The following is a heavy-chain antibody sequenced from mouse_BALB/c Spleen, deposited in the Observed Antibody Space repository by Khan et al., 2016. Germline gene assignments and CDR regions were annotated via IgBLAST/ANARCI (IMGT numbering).Heavy chain of an antibody. CDR1: GYSFTGYY. CDR3: ARPYYGYGKGSYFYF. D-gene: IGHD2-9*01. V-gene: IGHV1S34*01. J-gene: IGHJ2*01. CDR2: ISCYNGAT. Sequence: LVKTGASVKISCKASGYSFTGYYMHWVKQSHGKSLEWIGYISCYNGATNYNQKFKGKATFTVDTSSSTDYMQFNSLTSEDSAVYYCARPYYGYGKGSYFYFCRQVTPLTFSS.